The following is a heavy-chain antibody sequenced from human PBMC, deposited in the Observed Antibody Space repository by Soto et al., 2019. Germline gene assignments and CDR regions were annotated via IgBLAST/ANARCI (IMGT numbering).Heavy chain of an antibody. J-gene: IGHJ4*02. Sequence: ASVQVSCKASGYTFSEYYIHWVRPAPGQGQEWMGWINTNCGGTKYSPKFHGSRTITTDTTINTAYMELSRLRSADTAVYYCARGQSSAKPEDVDFWGQGTLVTVSS. CDR3: ARGQSSAKPEDVDF. CDR2: INTNCGGT. D-gene: IGHD6-19*01. CDR1: GYTFSEYY. V-gene: IGHV1-2*02.